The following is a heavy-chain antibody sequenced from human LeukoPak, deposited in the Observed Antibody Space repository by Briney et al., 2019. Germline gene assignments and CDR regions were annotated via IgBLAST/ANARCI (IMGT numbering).Heavy chain of an antibody. CDR2: ISSSSSYT. CDR1: GFTVSDYS. V-gene: IGHV3-11*05. D-gene: IGHD6-13*01. Sequence: GGSLRLACAASGFTVSDYSMSWSRQAPGKGLEWVSYISSSSSYTNYADSVKGRFTISRDNAKNSLYLQMNSLRAEDTAVYYFARVIAAAGLTFDYWGQGTLFTVSS. J-gene: IGHJ4*02. CDR3: ARVIAAAGLTFDY.